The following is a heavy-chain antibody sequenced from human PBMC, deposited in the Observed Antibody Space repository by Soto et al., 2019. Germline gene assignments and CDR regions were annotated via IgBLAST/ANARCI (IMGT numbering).Heavy chain of an antibody. V-gene: IGHV1-18*01. D-gene: IGHD2-15*01. CDR3: ATDECLRGGGSCPYYYYGMDV. CDR2: ISAYNGNT. J-gene: IGHJ6*02. CDR1: GYTFTSYG. Sequence: ASVKVSCKASGYTFTSYGISWVRQAPGQGLEWMGWISAYNGNTNYAQKLQGRVTMTTDTSTSTAYMELRSLRSDDTAVYYCATDECLRGGGSCPYYYYGMDVWGQGTTVTGSS.